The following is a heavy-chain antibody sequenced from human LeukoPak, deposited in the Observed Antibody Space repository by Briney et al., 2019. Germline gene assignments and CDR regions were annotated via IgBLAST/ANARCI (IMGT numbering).Heavy chain of an antibody. V-gene: IGHV3-23*01. J-gene: IGHJ4*02. Sequence: GGSLRLSCAASGFTFSSNAMAWVRQAPGKGLEWVSAISSSGGTTFYADSVKGRFTISRDNSKNNLYLQMNSLRAEDTAVYYCALLGYSYGSFDYWGQGTLVTVSS. D-gene: IGHD5-18*01. CDR1: GFTFSSNA. CDR3: ALLGYSYGSFDY. CDR2: ISSSGGTT.